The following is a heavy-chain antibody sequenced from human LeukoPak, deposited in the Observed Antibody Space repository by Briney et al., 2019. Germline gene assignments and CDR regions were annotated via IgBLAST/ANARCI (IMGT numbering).Heavy chain of an antibody. CDR2: ISYSGTT. Sequence: SETLSLTCTVSGGSISSGNHYWGWIRQSPEKGLEWIGGISYSGTTYYNPSLKSRVTISLDTSKNHFSLKLNSVTAADTAVYYCARGRRCDSYTEFDPWGQGTLVTVSS. V-gene: IGHV4-39*07. CDR1: GGSISSGNHY. D-gene: IGHD3-3*01. J-gene: IGHJ5*02. CDR3: ARGRRCDSYTEFDP.